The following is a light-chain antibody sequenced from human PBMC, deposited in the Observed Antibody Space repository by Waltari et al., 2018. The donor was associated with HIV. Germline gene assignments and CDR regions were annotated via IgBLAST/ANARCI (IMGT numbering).Light chain of an antibody. J-gene: IGLJ2*01. CDR2: DNN. CDR1: NIGSEA. Sequence: SFVLTQPPSVSEAPGKTARVTCGGSNIGSEAVHWYQQKPGQAPVLVIYDNNDRTSGIPERFSGSNAGNTATMTISRVGAGDEADYYCQVWDSSSDHVVFGGGTKLTVL. V-gene: IGLV3-21*04. CDR3: QVWDSSSDHVV.